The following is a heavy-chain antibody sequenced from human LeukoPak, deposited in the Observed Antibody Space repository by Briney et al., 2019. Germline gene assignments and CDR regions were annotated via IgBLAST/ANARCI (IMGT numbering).Heavy chain of an antibody. Sequence: SETLSLTCAVYGGSFSGYYWSWIRQPPGKGLEWIGEINHSGSTNYNPSLKSRVTISVDTSKNQFSLKLSSVTAADTAVYYCASSPLLPANYWSQGTLVTVSS. CDR1: GGSFSGYY. D-gene: IGHD3-22*01. J-gene: IGHJ4*02. CDR2: INHSGST. CDR3: ASSPLLPANY. V-gene: IGHV4-34*01.